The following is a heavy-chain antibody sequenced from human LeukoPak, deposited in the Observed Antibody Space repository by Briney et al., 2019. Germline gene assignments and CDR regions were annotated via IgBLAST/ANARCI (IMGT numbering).Heavy chain of an antibody. J-gene: IGHJ4*02. D-gene: IGHD6-19*01. CDR3: ARLIAVAAHLGANFDY. CDR1: GGSFSGYY. CDR2: INHSGST. V-gene: IGHV4-34*01. Sequence: SETLSLTCAVYGGSFSGYYWSWIRQPPGKGLEWIGEINHSGSTNYNPSLKSRVTISVDTSKNQFSLKPSSVTAADTAVYYCARLIAVAAHLGANFDYWGQGTLVTVSS.